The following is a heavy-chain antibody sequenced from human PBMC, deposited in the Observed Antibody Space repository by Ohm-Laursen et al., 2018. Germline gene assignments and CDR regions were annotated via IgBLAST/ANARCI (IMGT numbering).Heavy chain of an antibody. V-gene: IGHV3-7*01. J-gene: IGHJ4*02. CDR2: IKQDGTEK. Sequence: SLRLSCAAPGFTFTSFWMSWVRQAPGKGLEWVANIKQDGTEKYYVDSVKGRFTISRDNAKNSLYLQMNSLRAEDTAVYYCASAHLWSLPPLEWGQGTLVTVSS. CDR3: ASAHLWSLPPLE. D-gene: IGHD4-23*01. CDR1: GFTFTSFW.